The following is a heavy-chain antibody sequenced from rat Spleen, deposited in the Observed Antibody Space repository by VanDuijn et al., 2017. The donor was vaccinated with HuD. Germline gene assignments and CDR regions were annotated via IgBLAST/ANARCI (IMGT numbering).Heavy chain of an antibody. CDR2: MWTSGSS. CDR1: GFSLTTYN. CDR3: ARDGGLGDSDY. J-gene: IGHJ2*01. Sequence: QVQLKESGPGLVPPSQTLSLTCTVSGFSLTTYNVHWIRQSPGKGLEWLGIMWTSGSSDYNPPLKSRLTISRDTSKSQVFLKMDGLQTEDIATYYCARDGGLGDSDYWGQGVMVTVSA. D-gene: IGHD5-1*01. V-gene: IGHV2-30*01.